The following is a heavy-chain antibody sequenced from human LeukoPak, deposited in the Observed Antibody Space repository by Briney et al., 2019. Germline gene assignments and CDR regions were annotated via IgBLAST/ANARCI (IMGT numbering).Heavy chain of an antibody. J-gene: IGHJ5*02. CDR2: ISGSGGST. Sequence: GGSLRLSCAASGFTFSSYAMSWVRQAPGKGLEWVSAISGSGGSTYYADSVKGRFTISRDNAKNSLYLQMNSLRAEDTAVYYCARGSRTKILRFLEWPTNWFDPWGQGTLVTVSS. V-gene: IGHV3-23*01. D-gene: IGHD3-3*01. CDR1: GFTFSSYA. CDR3: ARGSRTKILRFLEWPTNWFDP.